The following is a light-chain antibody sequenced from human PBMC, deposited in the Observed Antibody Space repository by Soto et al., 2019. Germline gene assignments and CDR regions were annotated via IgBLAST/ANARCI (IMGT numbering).Light chain of an antibody. CDR3: QVWDSRDDHRV. CDR1: RIGSKS. V-gene: IGLV3-21*02. J-gene: IGLJ2*01. Sequence: SSELTQPPSVSVAPGQTARITCGGNRIGSKSVHWFQQKPSQAPVLVVHDDSDRPSGIPERFSGSNSGGTATLTISRVEAGDEADYYCQVWDSRDDHRVFGGGTKLTV. CDR2: DDS.